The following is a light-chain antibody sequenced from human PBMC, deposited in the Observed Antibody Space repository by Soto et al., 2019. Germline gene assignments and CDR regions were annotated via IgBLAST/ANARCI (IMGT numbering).Light chain of an antibody. CDR1: NSDIGGYDY. CDR2: EVS. J-gene: IGLJ1*01. CDR3: SSYAGSNNLYV. V-gene: IGLV2-8*01. Sequence: QSVLTQPASMSGSPGQSITIPCTGTNSDIGGYDYVSWYQHHPGKAPRLIIYEVSKRPSGVPDRFSGSKSGNTASLTVSGLQAEDEADYYCSSYAGSNNLYVFGTGTKVTVL.